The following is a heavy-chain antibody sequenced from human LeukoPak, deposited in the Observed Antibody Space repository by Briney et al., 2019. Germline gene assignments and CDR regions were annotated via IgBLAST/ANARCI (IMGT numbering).Heavy chain of an antibody. V-gene: IGHV1-8*03. J-gene: IGHJ4*02. D-gene: IGHD3-9*01. CDR2: MNPKSGNT. CDR3: ARTRVLRYFDWLLYPLPPDTYYFDY. Sequence: ASVKVSCKASGYTFTSYDINWVRQVTGQGLEWMGWMNPKSGNTGYAQKFQGRVTITRNTSISTAYMEVSSLRYEDTAVYYCARTRVLRYFDWLLYPLPPDTYYFDYWGQGTLVTVSS. CDR1: GYTFTSYD.